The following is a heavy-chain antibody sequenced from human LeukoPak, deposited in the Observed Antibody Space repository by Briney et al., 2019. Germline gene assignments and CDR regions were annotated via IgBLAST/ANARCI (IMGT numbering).Heavy chain of an antibody. D-gene: IGHD3-10*01. Sequence: SVKVSCKASGGTFSSYAISWVRQAPGQGLERMGGIIPIFGTANYAQKFQGRVTITADESTSTAYMELSSLRSEDTAVYYCARDYGSGSYSYNWFDPWGQGTLVTVSS. V-gene: IGHV1-69*13. J-gene: IGHJ5*02. CDR3: ARDYGSGSYSYNWFDP. CDR2: IIPIFGTA. CDR1: GGTFSSYA.